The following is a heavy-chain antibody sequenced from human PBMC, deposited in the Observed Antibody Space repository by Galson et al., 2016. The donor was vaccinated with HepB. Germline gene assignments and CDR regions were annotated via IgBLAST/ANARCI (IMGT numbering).Heavy chain of an antibody. Sequence: SETLSLTCTVSGGSVSSVSSYWSWIRQPPGKGLEWIGYIYYNENTNYNPSLKSPVTISIDTSKNQFSLKLSSVTAADTAVYYCSRALNRLAHKYWYFDLWGRGTLVTVSS. CDR3: SRALNRLAHKYWYFDL. CDR2: IYYNENT. CDR1: GGSVSSVSSY. J-gene: IGHJ2*01. D-gene: IGHD1/OR15-1a*01. V-gene: IGHV4-61*01.